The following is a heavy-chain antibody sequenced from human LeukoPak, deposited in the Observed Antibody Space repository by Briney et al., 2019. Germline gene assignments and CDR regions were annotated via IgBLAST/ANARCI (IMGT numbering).Heavy chain of an antibody. CDR2: IYFSGNT. J-gene: IGHJ6*03. Sequence: PSETLSLTCTVSGGSIRSNSYYWGWIRQPPGKVLAWIGSIYFSGNTYYNPSLKSRVTISVDTSKNQFSLKLSSVTAADTAVYYCATGSSRYYYYMDVWGKGTTVTVSS. V-gene: IGHV4-39*01. D-gene: IGHD3-10*01. CDR3: ATGSSRYYYYMDV. CDR1: GGSIRSNSYY.